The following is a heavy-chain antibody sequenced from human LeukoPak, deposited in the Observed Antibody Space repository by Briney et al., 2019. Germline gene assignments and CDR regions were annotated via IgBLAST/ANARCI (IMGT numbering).Heavy chain of an antibody. J-gene: IGHJ3*02. CDR1: SGSFRTYY. CDR3: VKSNSRYQPWTLDI. V-gene: IGHV4-59*01. Sequence: SETLSLTCTVSSGSFRTYYWSWIRQPPGKGLEWIGYIFYNEGTSYNPSLKSRVTISVDPYTHQISLKVNSVTAADTAMYYCVKSNSRYQPWTLDIWGRGTMVTVSS. D-gene: IGHD2-2*01. CDR2: IFYNEGT.